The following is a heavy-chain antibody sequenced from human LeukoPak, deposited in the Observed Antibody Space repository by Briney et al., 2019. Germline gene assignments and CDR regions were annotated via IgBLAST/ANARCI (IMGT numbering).Heavy chain of an antibody. D-gene: IGHD1-26*01. CDR2: IRSKANSYAT. V-gene: IGHV3-73*01. CDR1: GFTFSGSA. Sequence: PGGSLRLSCAASGFTFSGSAMHWVRQASGKGLEWVGRIRSKANSYATAYAASVKGRFTISRDDSKNTAYLQMNSLKTEDTAVYYCARMEIVGATAQDYWGQGTLVTVSS. CDR3: ARMEIVGATAQDY. J-gene: IGHJ4*02.